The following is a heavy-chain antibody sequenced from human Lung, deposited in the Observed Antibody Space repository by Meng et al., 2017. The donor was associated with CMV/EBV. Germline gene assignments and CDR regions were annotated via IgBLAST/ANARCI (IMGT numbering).Heavy chain of an antibody. Sequence: GSLRLXCAVYGGSFSGYYWSWIRQPPGKGLEWIAEINQSGSTNRNPTLKSRVTISVDTSKNLFSLNLTSVTAADTAVYYCARKDYYDISGHAFDIWGQG. CDR2: INQSGST. J-gene: IGHJ3*02. V-gene: IGHV4-34*01. CDR1: GGSFSGYY. CDR3: ARKDYYDISGHAFDI. D-gene: IGHD3-22*01.